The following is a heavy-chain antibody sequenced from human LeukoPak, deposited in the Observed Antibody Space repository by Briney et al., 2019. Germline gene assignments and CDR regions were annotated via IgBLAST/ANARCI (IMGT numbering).Heavy chain of an antibody. V-gene: IGHV3-48*03. D-gene: IGHD3-10*02. J-gene: IGHJ6*04. Sequence: GGSLRLSCAASGFTFSRYEMNWVRQAPGKGREWVSYISSSGSTIYYADSVKGRFTISRDNAENSLYLQMNSLRAEDTVVYYCAELGINMIGGVWGKGTTVTISS. CDR3: AELGINMIGGV. CDR1: GFTFSRYE. CDR2: ISSSGSTI.